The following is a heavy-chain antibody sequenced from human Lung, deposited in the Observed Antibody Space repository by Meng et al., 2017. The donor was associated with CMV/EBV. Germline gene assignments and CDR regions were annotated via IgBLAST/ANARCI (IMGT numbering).Heavy chain of an antibody. CDR1: GFRFSINA. D-gene: IGHD3-10*01. Sequence: GESLKISCAVSGFRFSINAMTWVRQAPGKGLEWVSGISGSGGSTYYADSVKGGFTISRDNSKNKLYLEMNSLRAEDTAVYYCTKGRGVTGGGMDVWGQGTTVXVSS. V-gene: IGHV3-23*01. CDR3: TKGRGVTGGGMDV. CDR2: ISGSGGST. J-gene: IGHJ6*02.